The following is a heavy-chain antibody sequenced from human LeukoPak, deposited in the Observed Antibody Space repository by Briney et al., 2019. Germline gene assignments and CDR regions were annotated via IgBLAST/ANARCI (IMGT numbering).Heavy chain of an antibody. D-gene: IGHD3-3*01. Sequence: GASVKVSCKASGYTFTSYGISWVRQAPGQGLEWMRWISAYNGNTNYAQKLQGRVTMTTDTSTSTAYMELRSLRSDDTAVYYCARVRSRCVLRFLECPGENRFDPWGQGTLVTVSS. V-gene: IGHV1-18*01. J-gene: IGHJ5*02. CDR2: ISAYNGNT. CDR3: ARVRSRCVLRFLECPGENRFDP. CDR1: GYTFTSYG.